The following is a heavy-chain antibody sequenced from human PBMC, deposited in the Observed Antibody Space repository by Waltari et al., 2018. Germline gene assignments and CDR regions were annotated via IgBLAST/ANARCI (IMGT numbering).Heavy chain of an antibody. CDR3: ARSYGDYVYFDL. CDR2: IIPIVGTA. V-gene: IGHV1-69*08. J-gene: IGHJ2*01. CDR1: GGTFSSYA. D-gene: IGHD4-17*01. Sequence: QVQLVQSGAEVKKPGSPVKVSCKASGGTFSSYAISWVRQAPGQGLEWMGRIIPIVGTANDAQKFQGRVTITADKSTSTAYMELSSLRSEDTAVYYCARSYGDYVYFDLWGRGTLVTVSS.